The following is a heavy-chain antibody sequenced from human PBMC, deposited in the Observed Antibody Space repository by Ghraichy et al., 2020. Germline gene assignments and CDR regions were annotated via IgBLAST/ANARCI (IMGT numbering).Heavy chain of an antibody. D-gene: IGHD5-18*01. CDR1: GFSFSNYA. CDR2: ISGSGGTT. J-gene: IGHJ3*02. V-gene: IGHV3-23*01. Sequence: GGSLRLSCAASGFSFSNYAMSWVRQAPGKGLEWVSAISGSGGTTYYADSVKGRFTVSRDNSKNTLHLQMNSLRAEDTAVFYCARPWKDTGMVVGGFDIWGQGTMVTVSS. CDR3: ARPWKDTGMVVGGFDI.